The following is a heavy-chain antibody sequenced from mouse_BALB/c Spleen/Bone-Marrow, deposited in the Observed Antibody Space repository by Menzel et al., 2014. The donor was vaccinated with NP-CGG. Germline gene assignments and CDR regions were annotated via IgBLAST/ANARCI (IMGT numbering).Heavy chain of an antibody. CDR2: ILPGSGST. CDR1: GYTFSSYW. J-gene: IGHJ3*01. Sequence: LVESGAELMTPGASVKISCKATGYTFSSYWIEWVKQSPGHALGWVGRILPGSGSTNYNEKFKGKATFTADTSSNTAYMQLSSLTSEDSAVYYCARENYGSSYGFAYWGQGTLVTVSA. CDR3: ARENYGSSYGFAY. V-gene: IGHV1-9*01. D-gene: IGHD1-1*01.